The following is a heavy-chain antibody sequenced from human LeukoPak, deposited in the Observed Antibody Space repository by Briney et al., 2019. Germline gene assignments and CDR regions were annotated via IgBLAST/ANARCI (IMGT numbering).Heavy chain of an antibody. V-gene: IGHV4-59*13. CDR3: ARERRDGYKVYFDY. D-gene: IGHD5-24*01. CDR2: VYYSGST. Sequence: RSETLSLTCTVSGGSISSYYWSWIRQPPGKGLEWIGYVYYSGSTNYNPSLKSRVTISVDTSKNQFSLRLSSVTAADTAVYYCARERRDGYKVYFDYWGQGTLVTVSS. CDR1: GGSISSYY. J-gene: IGHJ4*02.